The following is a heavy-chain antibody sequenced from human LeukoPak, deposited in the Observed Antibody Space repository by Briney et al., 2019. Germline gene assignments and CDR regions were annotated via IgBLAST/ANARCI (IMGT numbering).Heavy chain of an antibody. CDR3: ARMLLGTATDDAFDI. J-gene: IGHJ3*02. V-gene: IGHV4-4*02. CDR2: IYHSGST. CDR1: GGSISSSNW. Sequence: SGTLSLTCAVSGGSISSSNWWSWVRQPPGKGLEWIGEIYHSGSTNYNPSLKSRVTISIDTSKNQVSLQLSSVTATDTAVYYCARMLLGTATDDAFDIWGQGTMVIVSS. D-gene: IGHD7-27*01.